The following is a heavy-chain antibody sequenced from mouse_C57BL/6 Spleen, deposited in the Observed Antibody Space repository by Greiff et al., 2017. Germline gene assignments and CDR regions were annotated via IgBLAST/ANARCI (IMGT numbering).Heavy chain of an antibody. CDR2: IYPGDGDT. V-gene: IGHV1-82*01. J-gene: IGHJ1*03. D-gene: IGHD2-5*01. Sequence: QVQLQQSGPELVKPGASVKISCKASGYAFSSSWMNWVKQRPGKGLEWIGRIYPGDGDTNYNGKFKGKATLTADKASSTAYMQLSCLTSEDSAVDFCARDDYSNYGYFDVWGTGTTVTVSS. CDR1: GYAFSSSW. CDR3: ARDDYSNYGYFDV.